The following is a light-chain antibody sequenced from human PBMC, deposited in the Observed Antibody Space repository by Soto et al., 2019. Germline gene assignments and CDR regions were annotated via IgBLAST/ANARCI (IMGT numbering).Light chain of an antibody. CDR1: NSDVGGYRY. Sequence: QSVLTQPASVSGSPGQSITISCTGTNSDVGGYRYVSWYHHHPGKAPKLIIYEVTERPSGVSNRFSGSKSGNTASLSISGLQAEDEADYYCSSYTADTTLGFGGGTQLTVL. CDR2: EVT. V-gene: IGLV2-14*01. J-gene: IGLJ3*02. CDR3: SSYTADTTLG.